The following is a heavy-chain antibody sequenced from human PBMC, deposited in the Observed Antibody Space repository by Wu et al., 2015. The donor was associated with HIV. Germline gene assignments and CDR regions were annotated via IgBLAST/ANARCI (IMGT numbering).Heavy chain of an antibody. Sequence: QVHLVQSGAEVKKPGASVKVSCKASEYTFTNYYVHWVRQAPGQGLEWMGGIIPLFGTATYAQKFQARVTITSDESARTSYMELSGLRSEDAAVYYCATDGDYISGSVYWGQGTPVTVSS. D-gene: IGHD6-19*01. V-gene: IGHV1-69*13. J-gene: IGHJ4*02. CDR2: IIPLFGTA. CDR1: EYTFTNYY. CDR3: ATDGDYISGSVY.